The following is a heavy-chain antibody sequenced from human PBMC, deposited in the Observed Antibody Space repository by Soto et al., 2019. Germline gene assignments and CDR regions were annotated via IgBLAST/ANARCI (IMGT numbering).Heavy chain of an antibody. V-gene: IGHV1-69*01. CDR3: ARSQGSSTSLEIYYYYYYGMDV. D-gene: IGHD2-2*01. Sequence: QVQLVQSGAEVKKPGSSVKVSCKASGGTFSSYAISWVRQAPGQGLEWMGGIIPISGTENYARKVQGRVTITADESTSTVYMELSSLRSEYTAVYFCARSQGSSTSLEIYYYYYYGMDVWGQGTTVTVSS. CDR1: GGTFSSYA. CDR2: IIPISGTE. J-gene: IGHJ6*02.